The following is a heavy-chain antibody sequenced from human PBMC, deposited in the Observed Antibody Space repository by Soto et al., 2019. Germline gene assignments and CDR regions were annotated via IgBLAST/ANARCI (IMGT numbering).Heavy chain of an antibody. D-gene: IGHD1-26*01. J-gene: IGHJ5*02. V-gene: IGHV2-5*02. CDR2: IYWDDDK. CDR3: VHRRGADIFDA. Sequence: QITLKESGPTLVKPTQTLTLTCTFSGFSLTTSGVGVGWIRQPPGKALEWLGIIYWDDDKRYSPSLKSRLTITKDTSKNQVVLTMTNMDPVDTATYYCVHRRGADIFDAWGQGTLVTVSS. CDR1: GFSLTTSGVG.